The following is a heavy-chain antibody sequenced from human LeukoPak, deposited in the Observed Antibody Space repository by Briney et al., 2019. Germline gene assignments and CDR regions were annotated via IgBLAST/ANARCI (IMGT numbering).Heavy chain of an antibody. J-gene: IGHJ5*02. CDR2: IKDDGSEK. CDR3: ARRNWCDP. Sequence: GGSLRLSCVGSGLSFNGYGMNWVGQAPGKGLEWVATIKDDGSEKYYVDSVEGRFTIPRDDAKKSPYLAMNSLRAEDTGVYYCARRNWCDPWGQGTLVTVSS. CDR1: GLSFNGYG. V-gene: IGHV3-7*05.